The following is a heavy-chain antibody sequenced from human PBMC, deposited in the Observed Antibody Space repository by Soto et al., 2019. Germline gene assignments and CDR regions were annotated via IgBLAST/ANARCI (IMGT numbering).Heavy chain of an antibody. CDR2: INHSGST. CDR1: GGSFSGYY. J-gene: IGHJ6*02. CDR3: ATVTIAALSRAYYGMDV. Sequence: SETLSLTCAVYGGSFSGYYWSLIRQPPGKGLEWIGEINHSGSTNYNPSLKSRVTISVDTSKNQFSLKLSSVTAADTAVYYCATVTIAALSRAYYGMDVWGQGTKVTVSS. D-gene: IGHD6-6*01. V-gene: IGHV4-34*01.